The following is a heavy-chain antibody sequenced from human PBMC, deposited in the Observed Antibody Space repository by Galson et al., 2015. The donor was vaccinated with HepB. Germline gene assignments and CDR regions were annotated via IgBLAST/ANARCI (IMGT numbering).Heavy chain of an antibody. D-gene: IGHD6-13*01. Sequence: ETLSLTCTVSGGSISSNSYYWGCIRQPPGKGLEWIGSIYYSGSTFYNPSLKSRVTISVDTSKNQFSLRLTSVTASDTAVYYCARHVIAAAGGGGWFDAWGQGSLVTVSS. CDR3: ARHVIAAAGGGGWFDA. CDR2: IYYSGST. V-gene: IGHV4-39*01. J-gene: IGHJ5*02. CDR1: GGSISSNSYY.